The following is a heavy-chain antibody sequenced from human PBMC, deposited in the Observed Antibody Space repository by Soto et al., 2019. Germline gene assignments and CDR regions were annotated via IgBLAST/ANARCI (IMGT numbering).Heavy chain of an antibody. CDR1: GYTFSSYA. D-gene: IGHD1-26*01. J-gene: IGHJ4*02. V-gene: IGHV1-3*01. CDR2: INAGNGNT. CDR3: ARVDGTY. Sequence: ASVKVSCKASGYTFSSYAIHWVRQAPGQGLEWMGWINAGNGNTKYSQKFQGRVTITRDTSASTAYMELNSLRSEDTAVYYCARVDGTYWGQGTLVAVSS.